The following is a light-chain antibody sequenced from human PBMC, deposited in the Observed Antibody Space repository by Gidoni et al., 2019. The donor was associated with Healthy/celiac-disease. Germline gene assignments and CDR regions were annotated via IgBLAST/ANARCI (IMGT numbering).Light chain of an antibody. CDR1: SSNIGAGYD. CDR2: GNS. J-gene: IGLJ3*02. V-gene: IGLV1-40*01. CDR3: QSYDSSLSGSV. Sequence: QSLLTQPPSVSGAPGQRVTISCTGRSSNIGAGYDVHWYQQLPGTAPKLLLYGNSNRPSGVPDRFSGSKSGTSASLAITGLQAEDEADYYCQSYDSSLSGSVFGGGTKLTVL.